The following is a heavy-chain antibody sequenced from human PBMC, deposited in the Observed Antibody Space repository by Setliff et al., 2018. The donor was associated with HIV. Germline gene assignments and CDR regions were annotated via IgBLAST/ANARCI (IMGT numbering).Heavy chain of an antibody. J-gene: IGHJ3*02. CDR3: ARVREMATIGGAFDI. Sequence: GGSLRLSCAASGFTFSSHNMNWVRQAPGKGLEWVSSISPSGSYIYYADSMKGRFTISRDNAKNSLYLQMNSLRAEDTAVYYCARVREMATIGGAFDIWGQGTMVTVSS. V-gene: IGHV3-21*01. D-gene: IGHD5-12*01. CDR1: GFTFSSHN. CDR2: ISPSGSYI.